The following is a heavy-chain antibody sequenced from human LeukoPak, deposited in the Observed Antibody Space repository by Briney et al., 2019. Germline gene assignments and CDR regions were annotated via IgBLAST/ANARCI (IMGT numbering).Heavy chain of an antibody. V-gene: IGHV3-9*01. CDR3: ARDSTQPGPVVVAATYAGFDY. D-gene: IGHD2-15*01. CDR2: ISWNSGSI. Sequence: GGSLRLSCAASGFTFDDYAMHWVRQAPGKGLEWVSGISWNSGSIGYADSVKGRFTISRDNAKNSLYLQMNSLRVEDTALYYCARDSTQPGPVVVAATYAGFDYWGQGTLVTVSS. CDR1: GFTFDDYA. J-gene: IGHJ4*02.